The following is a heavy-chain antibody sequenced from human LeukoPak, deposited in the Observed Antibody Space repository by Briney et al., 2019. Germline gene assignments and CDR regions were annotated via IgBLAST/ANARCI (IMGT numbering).Heavy chain of an antibody. CDR3: ARAAAGLGNWFDP. CDR1: GGSSGAIRSYY. D-gene: IGHD6-13*01. CDR2: MYDHGYT. J-gene: IGHJ5*02. V-gene: IGHV4-59*01. Sequence: PSETLSLSCTVSGGSSGAIRSYYWTWVPQPPGKGLEWIGHMYDHGYTHYNPPRKSRVTISIDTSKSKFSLNMSSVTDADTAVYYCARAAAGLGNWFDPWGQGTLVTVSS.